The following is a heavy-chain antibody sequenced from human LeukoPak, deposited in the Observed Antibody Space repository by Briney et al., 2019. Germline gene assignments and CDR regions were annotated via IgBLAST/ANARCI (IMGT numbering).Heavy chain of an antibody. D-gene: IGHD5-24*01. CDR3: AKDKMGDGFFDY. CDR2: ISGSGGST. J-gene: IGHJ4*02. V-gene: IGHV3-23*01. CDR1: GFTFSSYA. Sequence: GGSLRLPCAASGFTFSSYAMSWVRQAPGKGLEWVSAISGSGGSTYYADSVKGRFTISRDNSKNTLYLQMNSLRAEDTAVYYCAKDKMGDGFFDYWGQGTLVTVSS.